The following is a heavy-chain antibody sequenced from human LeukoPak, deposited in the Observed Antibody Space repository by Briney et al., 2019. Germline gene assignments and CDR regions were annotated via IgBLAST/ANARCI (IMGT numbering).Heavy chain of an antibody. D-gene: IGHD7-27*01. CDR1: GFTFRSYG. CDR3: ARVLNQLGPPCYYYYMDV. Sequence: PGGSLRLSCAGSGFTFRSYGMHWVRQAPGKGLEWVAIISYDGSNKYSADSVKGRFTISRDNSQNILFLQMNSLRAEDTAVYYCARVLNQLGPPCYYYYMDVWGKGTTVTISS. CDR2: ISYDGSNK. V-gene: IGHV3-33*05. J-gene: IGHJ6*03.